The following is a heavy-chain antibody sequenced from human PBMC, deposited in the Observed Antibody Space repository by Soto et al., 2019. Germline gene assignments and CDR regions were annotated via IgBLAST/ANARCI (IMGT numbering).Heavy chain of an antibody. CDR1: GYTFTNYY. D-gene: IGHD3-10*01. CDR2: IYPTDGGT. J-gene: IGHJ6*02. CDR3: ARGEVLWLGEQNYYYYGMDV. Sequence: ASVKVSCKASGYTFTNYYIYWVRQAPGQGLEWMGWIYPTDGGTNYAQKLQGWVTMTRDTSISKAYMERSRLRSDDTAVYYCARGEVLWLGEQNYYYYGMDVWGQGATVTVSS. V-gene: IGHV1-2*04.